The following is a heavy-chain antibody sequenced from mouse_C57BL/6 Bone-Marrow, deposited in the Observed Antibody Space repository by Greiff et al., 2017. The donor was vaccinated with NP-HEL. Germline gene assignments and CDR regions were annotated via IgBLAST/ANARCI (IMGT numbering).Heavy chain of an antibody. CDR2: IDPSDSYT. CDR3: AFSNSRGDY. CDR1: GYTFTSYW. J-gene: IGHJ2*01. D-gene: IGHD2-5*01. Sequence: QVQLQQPGAELVMPGASVKLSCKASGYTFTSYWMHWVKQRPGQGLEWIGEIDPSDSYTNYNQKFKGKSTLTVDKSSSTAYMQLSSLTSEDSAVYYCAFSNSRGDYWGQGTTLTVSS. V-gene: IGHV1-69*01.